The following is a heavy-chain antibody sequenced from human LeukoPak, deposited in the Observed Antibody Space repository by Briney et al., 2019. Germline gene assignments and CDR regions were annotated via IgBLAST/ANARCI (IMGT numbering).Heavy chain of an antibody. V-gene: IGHV3-74*01. D-gene: IGHD6-13*01. CDR2: INTDGSST. J-gene: IGHJ4*02. CDR1: GFTFSSYW. CDR3: AKDRGYSSSWFLYYFDY. Sequence: GGSLKLSCAASGFTFSSYWMHWVRQAPGKGLVWVSRINTDGSSTSYADSVKGRFTISRDNSKNTLYLQMNSLRAEDTAVYYCAKDRGYSSSWFLYYFDYWGQGTLVTVSS.